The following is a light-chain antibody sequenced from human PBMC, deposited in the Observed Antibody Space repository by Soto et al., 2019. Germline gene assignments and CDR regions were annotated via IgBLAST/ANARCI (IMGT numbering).Light chain of an antibody. CDR3: SLYAGSNNVV. CDR2: EVS. V-gene: IGLV2-8*01. J-gene: IGLJ2*01. CDR1: SSDIGAYKF. Sequence: QSALTQPRSASGSPGQSVAISCTGTSSDIGAYKFVSWYQQHPGKAPKLIIYEVSIRPSGVPDRFSGSKSGNTASLTVSGLLAEDEADYYCSLYAGSNNVVFGGGTKVTVL.